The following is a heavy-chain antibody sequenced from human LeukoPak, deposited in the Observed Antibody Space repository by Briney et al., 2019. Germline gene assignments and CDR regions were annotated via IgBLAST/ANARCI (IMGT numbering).Heavy chain of an antibody. CDR2: IYYSGST. Sequence: SETLSLTCTVSGGSISSYYWSWIRQPPGKGLEWIGYIYYSGSTYYNPSLKSRVTISVDTSKNQFSLKLSSVTAADTAVYYCAREAMAFDIWGQGTMVTVSS. CDR1: GGSISSYY. J-gene: IGHJ3*02. CDR3: AREAMAFDI. V-gene: IGHV4-30-4*08. D-gene: IGHD2-21*01.